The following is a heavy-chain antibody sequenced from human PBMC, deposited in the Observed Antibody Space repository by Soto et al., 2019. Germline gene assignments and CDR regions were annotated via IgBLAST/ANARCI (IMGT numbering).Heavy chain of an antibody. CDR3: ARDSVTPYDGMAV. D-gene: IGHD1-26*01. J-gene: IGHJ6*02. CDR1: GYTFTGYY. V-gene: IGHV1-2*04. CDR2: INPNSGGT. Sequence: QVQLVQSGAEVKKPGASVKVSCKASGYTFTGYYMHWVRQAPGQGLEWMGWINPNSGGTNYAQKLQGWVTMTRDTSISTAYMELSRLRSDDTAVYYCARDSVTPYDGMAVWGQGTTVTVSS.